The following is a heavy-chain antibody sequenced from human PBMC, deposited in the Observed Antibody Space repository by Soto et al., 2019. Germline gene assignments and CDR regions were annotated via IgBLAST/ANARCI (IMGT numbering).Heavy chain of an antibody. J-gene: IGHJ4*02. V-gene: IGHV1-69*12. CDR2: IIPIFGTT. CDR1: GGTFSNHV. Sequence: QVQLVQSAAEVRRPGSSVKVSCKASGGTFSNHVINWVRQAPGQGLEWMGEIIPIFGTTNYAQEFQGRVTVTADETSTTSYMELSIMRSEGTAVYYCATDQTRVGYYCGNSLDYWGQGTLVTVSS. CDR3: ATDQTRVGYYCGNSLDY. D-gene: IGHD1-1*01.